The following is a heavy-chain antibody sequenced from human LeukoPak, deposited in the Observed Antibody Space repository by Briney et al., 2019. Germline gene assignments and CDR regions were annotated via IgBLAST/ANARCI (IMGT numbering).Heavy chain of an antibody. CDR2: ISTNGGDT. D-gene: IGHD3-10*01. V-gene: IGHV3-64D*09. J-gene: IGHJ4*02. CDR1: GFTFSSYT. Sequence: QPGGSLRLSCSASGFTFSSYTMHWVRQAPGKGLESVSGISTNGGDTYHADSVKGRFTISRDNSKNTLYLQMTSLRGEDTAVYYCVKDKETGLRGFFDYWGQGTLVTVSS. CDR3: VKDKETGLRGFFDY.